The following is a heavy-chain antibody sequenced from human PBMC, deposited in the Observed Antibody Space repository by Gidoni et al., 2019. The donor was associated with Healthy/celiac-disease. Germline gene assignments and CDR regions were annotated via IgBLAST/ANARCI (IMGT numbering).Heavy chain of an antibody. CDR2: IYPGDSDT. V-gene: IGHV5-51*01. Sequence: EAQPVQSGSEVKKPGESLQICRMGSEYSFTSYWVGWVRQMPGKGLEWMGIIYPGDSDTRYSPSFQGQVTISADKSISTAYLQWSSLKASDTAMYYCARGVTISAFDIWGQGTMVTVSS. D-gene: IGHD3-10*01. CDR3: ARGVTISAFDI. J-gene: IGHJ3*02. CDR1: EYSFTSYW.